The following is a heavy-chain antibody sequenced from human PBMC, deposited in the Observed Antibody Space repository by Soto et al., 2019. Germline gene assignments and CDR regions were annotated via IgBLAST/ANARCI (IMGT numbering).Heavy chain of an antibody. CDR1: GFTFSYYN. CDR3: ARELGATNL. Sequence: GSLRLSCAAFGFTFSYYNMNWVRQAPGKGLEWISYISTSSSTIYYADSVKGRFTVSRDNAKSSLYLQMDSLRSEDTAVYFCARELGATNLWGQGTLVTVSS. CDR2: ISTSSSTI. J-gene: IGHJ5*02. D-gene: IGHD1-26*01. V-gene: IGHV3-48*01.